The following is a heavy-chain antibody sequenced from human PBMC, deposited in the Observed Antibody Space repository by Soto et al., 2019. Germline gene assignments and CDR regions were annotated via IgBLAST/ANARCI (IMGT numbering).Heavy chain of an antibody. Sequence: QMQLVQSGAEVKKPGSSVTVSCKASGDTLSSPAVSWVRQAPGQGLEWMGGIISGYGTASYAQNFQGRVTITADDSTSTSYLELSSLRPEDTAVYYCARDREATLLILDIWCQGTMVIVSP. CDR3: ARDREATLLILDI. CDR1: GDTLSSPA. D-gene: IGHD5-12*01. CDR2: IISGYGTA. J-gene: IGHJ3*02. V-gene: IGHV1-69*01.